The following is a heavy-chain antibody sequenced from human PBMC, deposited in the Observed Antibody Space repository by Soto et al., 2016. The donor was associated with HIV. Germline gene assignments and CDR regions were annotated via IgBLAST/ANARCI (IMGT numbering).Heavy chain of an antibody. CDR1: GFTFSSYA. Sequence: EVQLLESGGGLVQPGGSLRLSCAASGFTFSSYAMSWVRQAPGKGLEWVSAISGSGGSTYYADSVKGRFTISRDNSKNTLYLQMNSLRAEDTAVYYCAKDHYYDSSGSNTLDYWGQGTLVTVSS. J-gene: IGHJ4*02. V-gene: IGHV3-23*01. CDR2: ISGSGGST. D-gene: IGHD3-22*01. CDR3: AKDHYYDSSGSNTLDY.